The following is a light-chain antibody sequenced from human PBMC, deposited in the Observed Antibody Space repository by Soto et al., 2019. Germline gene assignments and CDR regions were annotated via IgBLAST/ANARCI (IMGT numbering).Light chain of an antibody. CDR3: QQYETFSGT. CDR1: QSVSGW. CDR2: DAS. J-gene: IGKJ1*01. V-gene: IGKV1-5*01. Sequence: DIQMTQSPSTLSASVEDRVTVTCRASQSVSGWLAWYQHKPGEAPKLLIYDASTLPRGVPSRFSGSGSGTKFTLTIASLQPDDFATDYCQQYETFSGTFGPGTQVEI.